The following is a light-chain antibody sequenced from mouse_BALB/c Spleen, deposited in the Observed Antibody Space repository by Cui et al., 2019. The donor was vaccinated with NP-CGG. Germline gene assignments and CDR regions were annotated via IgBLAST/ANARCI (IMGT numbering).Light chain of an antibody. V-gene: IGLV1*01. CDR1: TGAVTTSNY. CDR2: GTN. CDR3: ALWYSNHWV. J-gene: IGLJ1*01. Sequence: AVVLQDSAPTTSPGETVTLTCRSSTGAVTTSNYANWVQEKPDHLFTGLVGGTNNRVPGVPARFSGSLIGDKAALTITGAQTEDEAIYFCALWYSNHWVFGGGTKLTVL.